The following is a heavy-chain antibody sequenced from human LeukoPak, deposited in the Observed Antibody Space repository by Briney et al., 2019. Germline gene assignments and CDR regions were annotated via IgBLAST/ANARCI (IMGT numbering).Heavy chain of an antibody. V-gene: IGHV1-18*01. CDR2: ISAYNGNT. D-gene: IGHD6-19*01. CDR1: GYTFTSYG. CDR3: ARDTGAVAGIDNQFDY. J-gene: IGHJ4*02. Sequence: GASVRVSCKASGYTFTSYGISWVRQAPGQGLEWMGWISAYNGNTNYAQKLQGGVTMTTDTSTSTAYMELRSLRSDDTAVYYCARDTGAVAGIDNQFDYWGQGTLVTVSS.